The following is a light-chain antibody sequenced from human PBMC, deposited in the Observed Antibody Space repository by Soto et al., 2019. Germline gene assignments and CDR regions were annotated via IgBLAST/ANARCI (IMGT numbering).Light chain of an antibody. J-gene: IGKJ4*01. CDR2: GAS. CDR3: QQYGEVQIP. V-gene: IGKV3-20*01. CDR1: QSVNNNY. Sequence: EIVLTQSPGTLSLSPGETATLSCRASQSVNNNYLAWYQQEPGQAPRLLIYGASTRATGIPDRFSGSGSGPEFTLNISRLELEDFAVYYCQQYGEVQIPFGGGTKVQIK.